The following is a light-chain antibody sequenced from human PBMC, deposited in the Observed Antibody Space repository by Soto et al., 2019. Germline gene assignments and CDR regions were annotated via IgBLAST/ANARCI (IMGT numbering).Light chain of an antibody. V-gene: IGKV3-15*01. CDR1: QSVSSN. J-gene: IGKJ5*01. CDR3: QQYNNWPHSIT. CDR2: GAS. Sequence: EIVMTQSPATLSVSPGERATLSCRASQSVSSNLAWYQQKPGQAPRLLIYGASTRATGIPARLSGSGSGKEFTPTISSLQSEDFAVYYCQQYNNWPHSITFGQGTRLEIK.